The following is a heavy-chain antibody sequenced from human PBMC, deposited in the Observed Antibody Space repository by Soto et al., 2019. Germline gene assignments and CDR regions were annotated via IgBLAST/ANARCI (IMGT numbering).Heavy chain of an antibody. CDR1: GFTFENYA. J-gene: IGHJ4*02. D-gene: IGHD1-1*01. Sequence: EVQLVESGGGLVKPGRSLRLSCTASGFTFENYAMSWFRQAPGKGLEWVGLIRNKAYGATTEYAASVKGRFTISRDDSKTSAHLQMSSLKTEDTAVYYCARGRYNWNYGYFDYWGQGTLVTVSS. V-gene: IGHV3-49*05. CDR3: ARGRYNWNYGYFDY. CDR2: IRNKAYGATT.